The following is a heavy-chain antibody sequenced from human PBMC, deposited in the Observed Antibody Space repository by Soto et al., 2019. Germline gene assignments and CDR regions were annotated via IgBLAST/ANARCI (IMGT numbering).Heavy chain of an antibody. CDR2: IYYSGST. J-gene: IGHJ5*02. D-gene: IGHD1-7*01. Sequence: QVQLQESGPGLVKPSQTLSLTCTVSGGSISSGDYYWSWIRQPPGKGLEWIGYIYYSGSTYYNPSLKSRVTISVDTSKNQFSLKLSSVTAAGTAVYYCAREKTGTINWFDPWGQGTLVTVSS. CDR3: AREKTGTINWFDP. CDR1: GGSISSGDYY. V-gene: IGHV4-30-4*01.